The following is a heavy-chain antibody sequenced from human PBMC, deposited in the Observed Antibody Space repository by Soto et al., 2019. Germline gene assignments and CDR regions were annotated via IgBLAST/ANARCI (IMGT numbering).Heavy chain of an antibody. CDR1: GFTFSSYA. CDR2: ISGSGGST. D-gene: IGHD2-21*02. Sequence: GGSLRLSCAASGFTFSSYALNWVRQAPGKGLEWVSAISGSGGSTYYADSVKGRFTISRDNSKNTLYLQMNSLRAEDTAVYYCAKGDVSGDGLWLVSDWGQGTPVTVSS. V-gene: IGHV3-23*01. CDR3: AKGDVSGDGLWLVSD. J-gene: IGHJ4*02.